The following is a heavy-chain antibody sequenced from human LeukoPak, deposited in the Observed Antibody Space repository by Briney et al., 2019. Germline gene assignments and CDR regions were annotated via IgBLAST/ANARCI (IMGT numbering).Heavy chain of an antibody. CDR2: IHYSGST. CDR1: GGSISSGGYY. D-gene: IGHD3-10*01. J-gene: IGHJ4*02. Sequence: SQTLSLTCTVSGGSISSGGYYWSWIRQHPGKGLEWIGYIHYSGSTYYNPSLKSRVTISVDTSKNQFSLKLSSVTAADTAVYYCARVPAFNYGSGSSYTRGGYWGQGTLVTVSS. CDR3: ARVPAFNYGSGSSYTRGGY. V-gene: IGHV4-31*03.